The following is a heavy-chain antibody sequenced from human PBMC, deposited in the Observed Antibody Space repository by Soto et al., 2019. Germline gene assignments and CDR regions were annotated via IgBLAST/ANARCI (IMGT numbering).Heavy chain of an antibody. Sequence: QVQVVESGGGVVQPGRSLRLSCVMSGFIFSSYGMHWVRQAPGKGLEWVAAISYDRSNRYYADSVKGRFTISRDNSKNTLYLEMNSLRAEDTAVYYCASGTVMFVVVDDAFDIWGQGTMVTVSS. CDR3: ASGTVMFVVVDDAFDI. D-gene: IGHD3-22*01. J-gene: IGHJ3*02. V-gene: IGHV3-33*05. CDR2: ISYDRSNR. CDR1: GFIFSSYG.